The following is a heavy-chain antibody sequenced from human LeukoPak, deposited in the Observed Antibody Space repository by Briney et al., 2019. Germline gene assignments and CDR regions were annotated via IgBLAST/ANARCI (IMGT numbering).Heavy chain of an antibody. CDR3: TRVRVVVPSAFDYCDF. CDR2: INPYGSDT. J-gene: IGHJ4*02. Sequence: GGSLRLSCAASGFTFNNYWMWWVRQASGKGLEWVANINPYGSDTYYADSVKGRFTISRDNAENSLFLQMNSLRAEDTAVYYCTRVRVVVPSAFDYCDFWGQGTLVTVSS. V-gene: IGHV3-7*01. CDR1: GFTFNNYW. D-gene: IGHD2-2*01.